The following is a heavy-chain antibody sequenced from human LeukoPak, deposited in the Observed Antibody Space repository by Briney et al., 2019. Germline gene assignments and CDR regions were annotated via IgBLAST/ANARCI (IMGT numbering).Heavy chain of an antibody. CDR1: GFTFSIYT. Sequence: GGSLRLSCAASGFTFSIYTMTWVRQAPGKGLEWVSAVSGSGGSTYYADSVKGRFTISRDNSKNTLYLQMKSLKADDTAIYYCATYRQVLLPFESWGQGTLVTVSS. CDR3: ATYRQVLLPFES. CDR2: VSGSGGST. V-gene: IGHV3-23*01. J-gene: IGHJ4*02. D-gene: IGHD2-8*02.